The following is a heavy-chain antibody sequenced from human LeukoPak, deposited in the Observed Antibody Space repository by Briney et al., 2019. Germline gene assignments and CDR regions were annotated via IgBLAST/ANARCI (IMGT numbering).Heavy chain of an antibody. CDR3: AGLRSRAFDI. J-gene: IGHJ3*02. Sequence: SETLSLTCTVSGGSTISHYWSWLRQPPGKGLEWIAYTYYTGTTNYNPSLNSRVTISIDTSKNQFSLRLNSVTAADPAVYYCAGLRSRAFDIWGPGTMVSVSS. D-gene: IGHD6-6*01. V-gene: IGHV4-59*08. CDR2: TYYTGTT. CDR1: GGSTISHY.